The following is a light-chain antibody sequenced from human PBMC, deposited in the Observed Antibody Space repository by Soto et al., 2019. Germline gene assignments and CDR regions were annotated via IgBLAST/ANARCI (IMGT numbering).Light chain of an antibody. CDR2: AAS. J-gene: IGKJ1*01. Sequence: DIQMTQSPSTLSASVGDRVTITCRASQSMSYYLNWYQQKPGKAPKLLIYAASTLQSGVPSRFSGTGSGAHFTLTISSLQPEDFATYYCQQSFSSPWTFGQGTKVDTK. CDR3: QQSFSSPWT. V-gene: IGKV1-39*01. CDR1: QSMSYY.